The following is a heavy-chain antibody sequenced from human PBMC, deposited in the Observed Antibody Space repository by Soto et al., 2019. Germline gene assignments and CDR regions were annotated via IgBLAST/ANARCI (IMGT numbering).Heavy chain of an antibody. D-gene: IGHD4-17*01. V-gene: IGHV3-15*01. CDR3: TTDIYGDYAFDY. CDR2: IKSKTDGGTT. CDR1: GFTFSNAW. Sequence: GALRLSCAASGFTFSNAWMSWVRQAPGKGLEWVGRIKSKTDGGTTDYAAPVKGRFTISRDDSKNTLYLQMNSLKTEDTAVYYCTTDIYGDYAFDYWGQGTPVTVSS. J-gene: IGHJ4*02.